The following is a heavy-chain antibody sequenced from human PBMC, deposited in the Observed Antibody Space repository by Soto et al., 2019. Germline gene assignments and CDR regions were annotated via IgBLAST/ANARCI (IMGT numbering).Heavy chain of an antibody. CDR2: ISGGGGST. J-gene: IGHJ4*02. V-gene: IGHV3-23*01. Sequence: EVQLLESGGGLVQPGGSLRLSCAASGFIFSNYAMNWVRQAPGKGLRWVSDISGGGGSTYYADSVKGRFTISRDNSKNTLYLQMNSLRAEDTAVYYCAKGPARYCSGGSCYADYWGQGTQVTVSS. CDR1: GFIFSNYA. CDR3: AKGPARYCSGGSCYADY. D-gene: IGHD2-15*01.